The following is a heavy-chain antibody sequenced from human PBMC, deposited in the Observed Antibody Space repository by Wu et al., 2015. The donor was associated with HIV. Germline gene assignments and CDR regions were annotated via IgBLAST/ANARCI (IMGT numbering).Heavy chain of an antibody. CDR3: ARAAFFFYDKHGYYRNWYFDV. D-gene: IGHD3-22*01. CDR2: MNPNSGNT. Sequence: QVQLIQSGAEVKKPGASVKVSCKASGYTFSAYDINWVRQAPGQGLEWVGWMNPNSGNTGYPQKFQGRVTMTRDTSISTAYMELSSLKSEDTAVYYCARAAFFFYDKHGYYRNWYFDVWGRGTLVAVSS. V-gene: IGHV1-8*01. CDR1: GYTFSAYD. J-gene: IGHJ2*01.